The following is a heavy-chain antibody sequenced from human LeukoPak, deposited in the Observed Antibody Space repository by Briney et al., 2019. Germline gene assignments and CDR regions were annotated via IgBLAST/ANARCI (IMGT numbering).Heavy chain of an antibody. D-gene: IGHD6-13*01. V-gene: IGHV3-30*19. CDR1: GFTFSSYG. CDR2: ISYDGSNK. J-gene: IGHJ4*02. CDR3: ARDGKIAAAGTFDY. Sequence: GGSLRLSCAASGFTFSSYGMHWVRQAPGKGLEWVAVISYDGSNKYYADSVKGRFTISRDNSKNTLYLQMNSLRAEDTAVYYCARDGKIAAAGTFDYWGRGTLVTVSS.